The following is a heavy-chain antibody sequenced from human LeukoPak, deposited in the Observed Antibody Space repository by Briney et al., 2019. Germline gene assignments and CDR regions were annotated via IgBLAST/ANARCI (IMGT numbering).Heavy chain of an antibody. CDR3: ARAVETLRSLESALGQYYFDY. V-gene: IGHV4-34*01. CDR1: GGSFSGYY. J-gene: IGHJ4*02. D-gene: IGHD3-3*01. CDR2: INHSGST. Sequence: SETLSLTCAVYGGSFSGYYWSWIRQPPGKGLEWIGEINHSGSTNYNPSLKSRVTISVDTSKNQFSLKLSSVTAADTAVYYCARAVETLRSLESALGQYYFDYWGQGTLVTVSS.